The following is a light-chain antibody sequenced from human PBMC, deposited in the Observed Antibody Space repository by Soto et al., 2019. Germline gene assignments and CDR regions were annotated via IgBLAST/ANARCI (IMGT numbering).Light chain of an antibody. CDR1: SSDVGGYNY. Sequence: QSAVTQPPSASGSPGQSVTISCTGTSSDVGGYNYVSWYQQHSGKAPNLMIYEVSKRPSGVPDRFSGSKSGNTASLTVSGLQAEDEAEYYCSSYAGSNNFVVFGGGTKLTVL. CDR3: SSYAGSNNFVV. J-gene: IGLJ2*01. V-gene: IGLV2-8*01. CDR2: EVS.